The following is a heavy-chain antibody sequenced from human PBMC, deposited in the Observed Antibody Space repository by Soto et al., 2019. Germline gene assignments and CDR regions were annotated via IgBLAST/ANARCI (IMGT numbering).Heavy chain of an antibody. CDR1: GGSISSGGYY. D-gene: IGHD1-1*01. CDR2: IYYSGST. CDR3: ARGGELDIRIGDWLDP. V-gene: IGHV4-31*03. J-gene: IGHJ5*02. Sequence: SETLSLTCTVSGGSISSGGYYWSWIRQHPGKGLEWIGYIYYSGSTYYNPSLKSRVTISVDTSKNQFSLKLSSVTAADTAVYYCARGGELDIRIGDWLDPWGQGTMLTV.